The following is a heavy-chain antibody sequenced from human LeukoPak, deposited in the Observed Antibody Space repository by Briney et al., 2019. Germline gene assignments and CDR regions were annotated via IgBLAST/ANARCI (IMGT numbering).Heavy chain of an antibody. J-gene: IGHJ3*02. Sequence: SETLSLTCTVSGGSVGSTTYYWSWIRQPPGKGLEWIASINYSGSTYYNPSLKSRVTISVDSSKNQFSLKLSSVTAADTAVYYCARDSVAVAGDRAFDIWGHGTMVTVSS. CDR1: GGSVGSTTYY. V-gene: IGHV4-39*07. D-gene: IGHD2-15*01. CDR3: ARDSVAVAGDRAFDI. CDR2: INYSGST.